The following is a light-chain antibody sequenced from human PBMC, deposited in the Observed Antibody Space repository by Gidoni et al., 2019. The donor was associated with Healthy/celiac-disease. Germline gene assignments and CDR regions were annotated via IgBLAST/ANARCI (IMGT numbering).Light chain of an antibody. V-gene: IGKV4-1*01. CDR3: QQYYSTPLT. CDR1: QSVLYSSNNQNY. J-gene: IGKJ4*01. CDR2: WAS. Sequence: DIVMTQSPDSLAVSLGESATINCKSSQSVLYSSNNQNYLAWYQQKPGQPPKRLIYWASTRESVVPDRFSGSGSGTDFTLTISSLQAEDVAVYYCQQYYSTPLTFGGGTKVEIK.